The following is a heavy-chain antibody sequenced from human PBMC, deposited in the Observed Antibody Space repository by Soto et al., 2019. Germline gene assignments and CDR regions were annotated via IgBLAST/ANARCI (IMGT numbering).Heavy chain of an antibody. Sequence: SVKVCCKASGFNFTSSAVQWVRQARGQRLELIGWIVVGSGNTNYAQKFQERVTITRDMSTSTAYMELSSLRSEDTAVYYCAAALHDYGDYVGFYFDYWGQGTLVTVSS. CDR3: AAALHDYGDYVGFYFDY. CDR1: GFNFTSSA. CDR2: IVVGSGNT. J-gene: IGHJ4*02. V-gene: IGHV1-58*01. D-gene: IGHD4-17*01.